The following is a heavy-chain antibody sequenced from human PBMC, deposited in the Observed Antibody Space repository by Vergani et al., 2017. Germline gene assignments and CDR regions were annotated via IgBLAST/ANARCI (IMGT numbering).Heavy chain of an antibody. D-gene: IGHD1-26*01. J-gene: IGHJ4*02. CDR3: ALKSGSYYGGDY. CDR2: IVVGSGNT. Sequence: QMQLVQSGPEVKKPGTSVKVSCKASGFTFTSSAVQWVRQARGQRLEWIGWIVVGSGNTNYAQKFQERVTITRDMSTSTAYMELSILRSEDTAVYYCALKSGSYYGGDYWGQGTLVTVSS. V-gene: IGHV1-58*01. CDR1: GFTFTSSA.